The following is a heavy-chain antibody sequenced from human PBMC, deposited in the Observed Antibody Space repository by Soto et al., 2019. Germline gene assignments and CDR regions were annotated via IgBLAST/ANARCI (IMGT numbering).Heavy chain of an antibody. J-gene: IGHJ3*02. D-gene: IGHD6-19*01. CDR3: ARVLKSSGWDNDVFDI. CDR1: GCTFSNYG. CDR2: LDTYGGAT. Sequence: GGSLRLSCAASGCTFSNYGMSWVRQAPGKGVVGGSRLDTYGGATRYADSVKGRFTISRDNAKNTMLLHMDSLRAEDTAVYYCARVLKSSGWDNDVFDIWGQGTMVTVSS. V-gene: IGHV3-74*01.